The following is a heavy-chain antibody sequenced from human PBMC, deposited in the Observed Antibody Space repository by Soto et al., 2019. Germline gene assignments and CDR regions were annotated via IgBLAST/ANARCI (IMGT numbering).Heavy chain of an antibody. Sequence: QITLKESGPPLVKPTQTLTLTCTVAGFSLSTSGVGVGWIRQPPGKALEWLALIYWDDDKRYSPSLKSRLTITKDTSQSRVVLTMTTMDPVDTATYYCAHSFFGYEVTYYFDYWGQGTLVTVSS. CDR3: AHSFFGYEVTYYFDY. V-gene: IGHV2-5*02. D-gene: IGHD5-12*01. J-gene: IGHJ4*02. CDR2: IYWDDDK. CDR1: GFSLSTSGVG.